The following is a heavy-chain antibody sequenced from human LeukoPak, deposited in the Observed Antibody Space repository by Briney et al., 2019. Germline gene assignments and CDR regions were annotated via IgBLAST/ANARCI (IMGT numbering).Heavy chain of an antibody. V-gene: IGHV4-59*01. Sequence: SETLSLTCTVSGGSISSYYWSWIRQPSGKGLEWIGYIYYSGSTNYNPSLKSRVTISVDTSKNQFSLKLSSVTAADTAVYYCAREVGSGWYELDYWGQGTLVTVSS. CDR3: AREVGSGWYELDY. D-gene: IGHD6-19*01. CDR2: IYYSGST. CDR1: GGSISSYY. J-gene: IGHJ4*02.